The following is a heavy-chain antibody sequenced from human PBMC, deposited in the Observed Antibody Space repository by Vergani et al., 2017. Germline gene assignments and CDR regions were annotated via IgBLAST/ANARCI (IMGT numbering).Heavy chain of an antibody. V-gene: IGHV1-69*13. CDR1: GGTFSSYA. D-gene: IGHD2-15*01. Sequence: QVQLVQSGAEVKKPGSSVKVSCKASGGTFSSYAISWVRQAPGQGLEWMGRIIPIFGTANYAQKFQGRVTITAYESTSTAYMELSSLRSEDMAVYYCARPRFTPYCSGGSCHAEYFQHWGQGTLVTVSS. CDR3: ARPRFTPYCSGGSCHAEYFQH. CDR2: IIPIFGTA. J-gene: IGHJ1*01.